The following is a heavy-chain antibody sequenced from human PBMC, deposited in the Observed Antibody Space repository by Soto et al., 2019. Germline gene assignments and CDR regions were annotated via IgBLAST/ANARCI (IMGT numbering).Heavy chain of an antibody. CDR1: GGSISSYY. J-gene: IGHJ4*02. V-gene: IGHV4-59*08. D-gene: IGHD3-3*01. CDR3: ATTYYDFWSGYYYFDY. CDR2: IYYSGST. Sequence: SETLSLTCTVSGGSISSYYWSWIRKPPGKGLEWIGYIYYSGSTNYNPSLKSRVTISVDTSKNQFSLKLSSVTAADTAVYYCATTYYDFWSGYYYFDYWGQGTLVTVSS.